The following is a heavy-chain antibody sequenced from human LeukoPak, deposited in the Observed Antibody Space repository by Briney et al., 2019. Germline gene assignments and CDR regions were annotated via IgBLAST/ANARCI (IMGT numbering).Heavy chain of an antibody. J-gene: IGHJ6*03. CDR3: AKRRGLELLYYYYMDV. Sequence: PGGSLRLSCAASGFTFDDYGMSWVRQAPGKGLEWVSAISGSGGSTYFADSVKGRFTISRDNSKSTLYLQMNSLRAEDTAVYYCAKRRGLELLYYYYMDVWGKGTTVTVSS. CDR2: ISGSGGST. CDR1: GFTFDDYG. V-gene: IGHV3-23*01. D-gene: IGHD1-7*01.